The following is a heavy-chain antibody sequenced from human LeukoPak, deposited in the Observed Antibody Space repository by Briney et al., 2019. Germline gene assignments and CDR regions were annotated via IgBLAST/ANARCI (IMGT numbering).Heavy chain of an antibody. Sequence: SETLSPTCTVSGGSISSSSYYWGWIRQPPGKGLEWIGSIYYSGSTYYNPSLKSRVTISVDTSKNQFSLKLSSVTAADTAVYYCARHGPGRVVHDYWGQGTLVTVSS. CDR3: ARHGPGRVVHDY. D-gene: IGHD3-3*01. J-gene: IGHJ4*02. V-gene: IGHV4-39*01. CDR1: GGSISSSSYY. CDR2: IYYSGST.